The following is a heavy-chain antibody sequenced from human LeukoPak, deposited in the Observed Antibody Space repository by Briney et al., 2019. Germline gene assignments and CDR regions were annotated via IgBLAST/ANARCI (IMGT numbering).Heavy chain of an antibody. D-gene: IGHD1-26*01. J-gene: IGHJ4*02. CDR3: ARDRLSAAVGWDLVFDY. V-gene: IGHV1-18*01. CDR1: GYTFPSYG. Sequence: ASVKVSCKASGYTFPSYGISWVRQAPGQGLEWMGWISAYNGNTDYAQKLQGRVTMTTDTSTSTAYVELRSLRSDDTAVYYCARDRLSAAVGWDLVFDYWGQGTLVTVSS. CDR2: ISAYNGNT.